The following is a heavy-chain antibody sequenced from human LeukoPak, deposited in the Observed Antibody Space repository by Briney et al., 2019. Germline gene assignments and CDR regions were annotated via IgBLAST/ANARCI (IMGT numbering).Heavy chain of an antibody. Sequence: ASVKVSCKASGYTFTGYYMHWVRQAPGQGLEWIGRINPNSGGTNYAQKFQGRVTMTRDTSISTAYMELSRLRSDDTAVYYCARGTQRGYSGYEPGDFDYWGQGTLVTVSS. CDR3: ARGTQRGYSGYEPGDFDY. J-gene: IGHJ4*02. V-gene: IGHV1-2*06. CDR2: INPNSGGT. CDR1: GYTFTGYY. D-gene: IGHD5-12*01.